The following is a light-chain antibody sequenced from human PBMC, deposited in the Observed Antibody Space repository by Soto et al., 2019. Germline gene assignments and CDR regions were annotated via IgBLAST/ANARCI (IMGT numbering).Light chain of an antibody. Sequence: DIQLTQSPSFLSASLGDRVTMTCRASQGISSYLAWYQQKPGKAPKLLIYATSTLQSGVPSRFSGSGSGTEFALAISSLQPEDFATYYCQQYSSYPQTFGQGTKVDIK. CDR2: ATS. CDR3: QQYSSYPQT. J-gene: IGKJ1*01. CDR1: QGISSY. V-gene: IGKV1-9*01.